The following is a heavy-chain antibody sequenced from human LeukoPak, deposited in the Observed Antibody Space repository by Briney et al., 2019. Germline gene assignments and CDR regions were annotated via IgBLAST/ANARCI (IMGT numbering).Heavy chain of an antibody. CDR2: VSSNGGNT. J-gene: IGHJ4*02. D-gene: IGHD1-1*01. Sequence: GGSLRLSCAASGFPFSSYAMSWVRQAPGNGLEWVSTVSSNGGNTYYADSVRGRFTISRDNSKSTQLLQMNSLGAEDTAVYYCARRVGTFPNLYFDYRGQGALVTVSS. CDR3: ARRVGTFPNLYFDY. CDR1: GFPFSSYA. V-gene: IGHV3-23*01.